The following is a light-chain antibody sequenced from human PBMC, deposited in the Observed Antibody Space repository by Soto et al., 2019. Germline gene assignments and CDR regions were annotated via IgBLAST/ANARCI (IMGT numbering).Light chain of an antibody. CDR3: QQFSSSPLT. Sequence: IGVTQSPGTLSFSPGERATLSCRASQSISSSYLAWYQQKPGQPPRLLLYRTFSRATGIPDRFSGSGSGTDFTLTISRLEPEDFAVYFCQQFSSSPLTFAGRTKVDIK. CDR1: QSISSSY. CDR2: RTF. J-gene: IGKJ4*01. V-gene: IGKV3-20*01.